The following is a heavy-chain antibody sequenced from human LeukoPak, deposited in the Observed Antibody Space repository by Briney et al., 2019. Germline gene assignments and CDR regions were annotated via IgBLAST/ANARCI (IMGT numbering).Heavy chain of an antibody. J-gene: IGHJ4*02. CDR1: GYTFTGYY. D-gene: IGHD3-22*01. V-gene: IGHV1-2*06. CDR3: ARDLVYYDSSGYYDY. CDR2: INPNSGGT. Sequence: ASVKVSCKASGYTFTGYYMHWGRQAPGQGLEWMGRINPNSGGTNYAQKFQGRVTMTRDTSISTAYMELSRLRSDDTAVYYCARDLVYYDSSGYYDYWGQGTLVTVSS.